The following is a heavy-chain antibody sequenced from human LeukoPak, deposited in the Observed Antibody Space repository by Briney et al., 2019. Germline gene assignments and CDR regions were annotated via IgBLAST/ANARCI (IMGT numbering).Heavy chain of an antibody. J-gene: IGHJ4*02. Sequence: SQTLSLTCTVSGGSISSGDYYWSWIRQPPGKGLEWIGYIYYSGSTYYNPSLKSRVRISIDTSKNQFPLKLSSVTAADTAVYYCARTLTDYYYGSGSYLDYWGQGTLVTVSS. V-gene: IGHV4-30-4*01. CDR2: IYYSGST. CDR3: ARTLTDYYYGSGSYLDY. D-gene: IGHD3-10*01. CDR1: GGSISSGDYY.